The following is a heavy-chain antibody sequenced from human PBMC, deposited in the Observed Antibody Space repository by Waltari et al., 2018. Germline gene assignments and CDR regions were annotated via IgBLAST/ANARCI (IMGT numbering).Heavy chain of an antibody. V-gene: IGHV5-51*01. CDR3: ARPPGYCSSTSCYIAFDI. J-gene: IGHJ3*02. CDR1: GYSFTSYW. D-gene: IGHD2-2*02. Sequence: EVQLVQSGAEVKKPGGSLKISCKGSGYSFTSYWIGWVRQMPGKCLKWMGSIYPGASDTRYSPSFQGQVTIAADKSISTAYLQWSSLKASDTAMYYCARPPGYCSSTSCYIAFDIWGQGTMVTVSS. CDR2: IYPGASDT.